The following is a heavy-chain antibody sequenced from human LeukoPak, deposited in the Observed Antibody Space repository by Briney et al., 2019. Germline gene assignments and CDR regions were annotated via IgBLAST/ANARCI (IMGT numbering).Heavy chain of an antibody. CDR3: AKRFSSVWYYFDN. CDR2: ISYDGSNK. CDR1: GFTFSNYA. Sequence: PGGSLRLSCAASGFTFSNYAMHWVRQAPGKGLEWVAVISYDGSNKYYADSVKGRFTISRDNSKNTVYLQMNSLRAEDTAVYYCAKRFSSVWYYFDNWGQGTLVTVPS. D-gene: IGHD6-19*01. J-gene: IGHJ4*02. V-gene: IGHV3-30*18.